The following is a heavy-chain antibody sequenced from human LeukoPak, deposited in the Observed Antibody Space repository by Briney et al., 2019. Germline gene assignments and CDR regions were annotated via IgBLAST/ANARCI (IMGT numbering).Heavy chain of an antibody. J-gene: IGHJ3*02. V-gene: IGHV3-48*01. D-gene: IGHD5-18*01. CDR1: GFTFSSYS. Sequence: GGSLRLSCAASGFTFSSYSMNWVRQAPGKGLEWVSYISSSSSTIYYADSVKGRFTISRDNAKNSLYLQMNSLRAEDTAVYYCARGGYSYGPEDDAFDIWGQGTMVTVSS. CDR2: ISSSSSTI. CDR3: ARGGYSYGPEDDAFDI.